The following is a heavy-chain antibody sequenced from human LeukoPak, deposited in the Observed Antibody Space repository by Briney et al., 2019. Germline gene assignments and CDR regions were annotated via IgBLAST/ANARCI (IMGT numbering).Heavy chain of an antibody. J-gene: IGHJ4*02. CDR3: AREVGYSGSYWGTYFDY. Sequence: GGSLRLSCAASGFTFSSYWMSWVRQAPGKGLEWVANIKQDGSEKYYVDSVKDRFTISRDNAKNSLYLQMNSLRAEDTAVYYCAREVGYSGSYWGTYFDYWGQGTLVTVSS. CDR2: IKQDGSEK. V-gene: IGHV3-7*01. CDR1: GFTFSSYW. D-gene: IGHD1-26*01.